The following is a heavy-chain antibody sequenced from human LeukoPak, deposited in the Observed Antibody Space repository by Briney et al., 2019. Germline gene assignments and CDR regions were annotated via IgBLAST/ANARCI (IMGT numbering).Heavy chain of an antibody. Sequence: PSETLSLTCAVYGGSFSGYYWSWIRQPPGKGLEWIGEINHSGSTNYNPSLKSRVTISVDTSKNQFSLKLSSVTAADTAVYYCARRVGDYDFWSGYSNWFDPWGQGTLVTVSS. CDR1: GGSFSGYY. CDR3: ARRVGDYDFWSGYSNWFDP. V-gene: IGHV4-34*01. D-gene: IGHD3-3*01. CDR2: INHSGST. J-gene: IGHJ5*02.